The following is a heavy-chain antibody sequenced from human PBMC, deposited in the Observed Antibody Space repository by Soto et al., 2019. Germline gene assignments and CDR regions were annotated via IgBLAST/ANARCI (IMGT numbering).Heavy chain of an antibody. CDR3: ARWPDGYYYDSSGYLDY. CDR2: ISSSSSTI. D-gene: IGHD3-22*01. Sequence: GGSLRLSCAASGFTFSSYSMNLVRQAPGKGLEWVSYISSSSSTIYYADSVKGRFTISRDNAKNSLYLQMNSLRDEDTAVYYCARWPDGYYYDSSGYLDYWGQGTLVTVSS. V-gene: IGHV3-48*02. J-gene: IGHJ4*02. CDR1: GFTFSSYS.